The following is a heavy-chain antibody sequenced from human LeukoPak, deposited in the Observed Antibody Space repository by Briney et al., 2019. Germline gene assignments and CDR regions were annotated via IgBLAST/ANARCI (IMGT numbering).Heavy chain of an antibody. D-gene: IGHD4-17*01. J-gene: IGHJ4*02. V-gene: IGHV3-23*01. CDR1: GFTFSNYD. CDR2: ISGSGGRT. Sequence: GESLRLSCAASGFTFSNYDMSWVRQAPGKGREWVSSISGSGGRTYYADSVKGRFTISRDNSKNTLYLQVNSLRAEDTAVYYCAKVDYGDYYFDYWGQGTLVTVSS. CDR3: AKVDYGDYYFDY.